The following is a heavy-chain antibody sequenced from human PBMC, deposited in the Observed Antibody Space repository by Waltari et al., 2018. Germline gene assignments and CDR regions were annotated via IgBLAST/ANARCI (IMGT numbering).Heavy chain of an antibody. CDR1: GFNVNGNF. V-gene: IGHV3-53*01. D-gene: IGHD6-25*01. Sequence: EALLVQSGGGMIQPGGSLRLSCAAPGFNVNGNFMNWVRQAPGKGLQWVSTIYSGGKRFYADSVKGRFTLSRDDFTNILYLQMNSLRAEDTATYYCTRGSADDSWGQGTLVTVSS. CDR3: TRGSADDS. J-gene: IGHJ4*02. CDR2: IYSGGKR.